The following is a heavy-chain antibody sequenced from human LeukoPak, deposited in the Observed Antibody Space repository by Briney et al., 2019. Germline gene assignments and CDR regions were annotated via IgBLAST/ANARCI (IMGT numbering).Heavy chain of an antibody. CDR3: AREDGSGLGDFDY. D-gene: IGHD2-15*01. CDR1: GYTFTGYY. V-gene: IGHV1-2*06. Sequence: ASVKVSCKASGYTFTGYYMHWVRQAPGQGLEWMGRINPNSGGTNYAQKFQGRVTMTRDTSISTAYMELSRLRSDDTAVYYCAREDGSGLGDFDYWGQGTLVTVSS. J-gene: IGHJ4*02. CDR2: INPNSGGT.